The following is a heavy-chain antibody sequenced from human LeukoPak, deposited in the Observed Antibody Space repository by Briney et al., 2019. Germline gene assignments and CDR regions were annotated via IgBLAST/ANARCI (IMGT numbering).Heavy chain of an antibody. CDR2: IYNSGTT. Sequence: SGTLSLTCTVTSASISGTYYFWGWIRQSPGKGLEWIGSIYNSGTTCCNPSLKSRVTISVDTSKNQFSLKLTSVTAADTAVYYCARHRVGHCTSVTCPTFEYWGQGTLVTVSS. D-gene: IGHD2-8*02. J-gene: IGHJ4*02. CDR3: ARHRVGHCTSVTCPTFEY. CDR1: SASISGTYYF. V-gene: IGHV4-39*01.